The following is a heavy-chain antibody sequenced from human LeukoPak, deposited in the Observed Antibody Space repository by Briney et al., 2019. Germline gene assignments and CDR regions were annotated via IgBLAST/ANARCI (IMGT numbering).Heavy chain of an antibody. CDR3: ARWAGVTDC. J-gene: IGHJ4*02. D-gene: IGHD3-10*01. V-gene: IGHV3-7*01. Sequence: GESLRLSCLVSGFTFRNYWMSWVGQAPGKGPEWGANIKQDGSEEYYVASVKGRFTISRDNAKNSLNLQMNSLRVEDTAVYYCARWAGVTDCWGQGTLVTVSS. CDR1: GFTFRNYW. CDR2: IKQDGSEE.